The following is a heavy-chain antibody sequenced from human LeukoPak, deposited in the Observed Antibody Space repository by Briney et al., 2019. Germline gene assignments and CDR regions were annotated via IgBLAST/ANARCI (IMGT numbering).Heavy chain of an antibody. V-gene: IGHV4-34*01. CDR1: GGSFSGYY. CDR2: INHSGST. D-gene: IGHD2/OR15-2a*01. Sequence: PSETLSLTCAVYGGSFSGYYWSWIRQPPGKGLEWIGEINHSGSTNYNPSLKSRVTISVDTSKNQFSLKLCSVTAADTAVYYCARATSFRHYYYYMDVWGKGATVTVSS. J-gene: IGHJ6*03. CDR3: ARATSFRHYYYYMDV.